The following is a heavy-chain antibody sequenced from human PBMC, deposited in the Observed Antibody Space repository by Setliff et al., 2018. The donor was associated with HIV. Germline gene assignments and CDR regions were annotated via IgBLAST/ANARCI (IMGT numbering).Heavy chain of an antibody. CDR3: ARVARGGHSSRWYYFDY. CDR2: IYTSGST. D-gene: IGHD6-13*01. Sequence: SETLSLTCTVSGGPISSGSYYWSWIRQPAGKGLEWIGRIYTSGSTKYNPSLKSRVTISVDASKNQFSLKASSVTAADTAVYYCARVARGGHSSRWYYFDYWGQGTLVTVSS. V-gene: IGHV4-61*02. CDR1: GGPISSGSYY. J-gene: IGHJ4*02.